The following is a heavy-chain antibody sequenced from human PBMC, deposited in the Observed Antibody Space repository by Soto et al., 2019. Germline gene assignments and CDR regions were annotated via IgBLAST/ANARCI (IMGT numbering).Heavy chain of an antibody. V-gene: IGHV4-4*02. D-gene: IGHD3-10*01. CDR2: IYHSGST. Sequence: SETLSLTCAVSSGSISSSNWWSWVRQPPGKGLEWIGEIYHSGSTNYNPSLKSRVTISVDKSKNQFSLKLSSVTAADTAVYYCARVAISLTMVRGVWGRIGMDVWGKGTTVTVSS. J-gene: IGHJ6*03. CDR3: ARVAISLTMVRGVWGRIGMDV. CDR1: SGSISSSNW.